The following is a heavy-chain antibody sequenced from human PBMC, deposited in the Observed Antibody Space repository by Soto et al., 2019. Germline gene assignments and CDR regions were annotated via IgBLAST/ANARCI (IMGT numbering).Heavy chain of an antibody. D-gene: IGHD3-10*01. J-gene: IGHJ4*02. V-gene: IGHV3-11*01. CDR3: ERFASGNYKPFDS. CDR2: ISTHDIT. CDR1: GFTFTDFY. Sequence: PGGSLRLSCAASGFTFTDFYVTWIRQAPGKGLEWLSFISTHDITYYADSVKGRFTISRDNAKKSGYLQMNSLRADDTAVYYCERFASGNYKPFDSWGQGTLVTVSS.